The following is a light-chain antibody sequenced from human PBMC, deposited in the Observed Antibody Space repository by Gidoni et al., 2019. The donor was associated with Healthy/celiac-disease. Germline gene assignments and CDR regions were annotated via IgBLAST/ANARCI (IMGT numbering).Light chain of an antibody. V-gene: IGKV1-5*03. Sequence: DIQLTQSPSTLSASVGDRVTITCRASQSITSWLAWYQQKPGKAHKLLIYKASSLESGVQSRCSGSGSGTEFTLTISSLQPDDFATYYCQQYNSYPRTFGQGTKVEIK. CDR1: QSITSW. CDR3: QQYNSYPRT. J-gene: IGKJ1*01. CDR2: KAS.